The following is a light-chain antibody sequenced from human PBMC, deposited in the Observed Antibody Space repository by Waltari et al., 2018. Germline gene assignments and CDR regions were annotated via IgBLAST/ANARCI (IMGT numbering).Light chain of an antibody. V-gene: IGKV3-15*01. J-gene: IGKJ2*01. CDR3: HQYNNWPPNT. Sequence: ETLMTQSPATLSVSPGERVTLPCRASQSVTTNLAWYQQKPGQAPRLLIYRAPTRATGVPARFSGSVSGTEFTLTINALQSEDFAVYYCHQYNNWPPNTFGQGTLLEIK. CDR1: QSVTTN. CDR2: RAP.